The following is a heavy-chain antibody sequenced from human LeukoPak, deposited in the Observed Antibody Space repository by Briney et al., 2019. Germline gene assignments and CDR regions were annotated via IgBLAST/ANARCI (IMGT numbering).Heavy chain of an antibody. Sequence: GGSLRLSCTASGFTYNHYGMHWVRQAPGKGLEWVAVIWSEGTEKYYADAVKGYFTVSRDDSSNTLYLQMNSLRGEDTAVYYCARDAQRGFDYSNSLEYWGQGTLVTVSS. CDR2: IWSEGTEK. CDR3: ARDAQRGFDYSNSLEY. CDR1: GFTYNHYG. V-gene: IGHV3-33*08. J-gene: IGHJ4*02. D-gene: IGHD4-11*01.